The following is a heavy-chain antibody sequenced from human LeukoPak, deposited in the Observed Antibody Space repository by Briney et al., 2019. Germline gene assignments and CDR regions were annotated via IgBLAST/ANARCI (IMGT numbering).Heavy chain of an antibody. CDR3: AREGYCSGGSCYLRPPFFDY. CDR1: GGTFSSYA. Sequence: SVKVSCKASGGTFSSYAISWVRQAPGQGLEWMGGIIPIVGTANYAQKFQGRVTITADESTSTAYMELSSLRSEDTAVYYCAREGYCSGGSCYLRPPFFDYWGQGTLVTVSS. V-gene: IGHV1-69*13. CDR2: IIPIVGTA. J-gene: IGHJ4*02. D-gene: IGHD2-15*01.